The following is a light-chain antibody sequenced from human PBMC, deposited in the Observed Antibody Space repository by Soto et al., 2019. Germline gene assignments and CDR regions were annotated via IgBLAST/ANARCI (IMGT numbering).Light chain of an antibody. CDR2: DVS. Sequence: QSALTQPRSVSGSPGQSVTISCTGTSNDVGGYNYVSWYQQHPGKAPKLMIYDVSTRPSGVPDRFSGSKSGNTASLIISGLQAEDEADYYCCSYAGSYTGVFGTGTKVTVL. CDR1: SNDVGGYNY. CDR3: CSYAGSYTGV. J-gene: IGLJ1*01. V-gene: IGLV2-11*01.